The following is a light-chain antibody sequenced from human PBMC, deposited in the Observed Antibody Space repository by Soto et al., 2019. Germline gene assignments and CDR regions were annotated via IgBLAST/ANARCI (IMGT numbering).Light chain of an antibody. CDR1: SSDVGGYNY. V-gene: IGLV2-14*01. J-gene: IGLJ1*01. Sequence: QYALTQPASVSGSPGQSITISCTGTSSDVGGYNYVSWFQQHPGRAPKLMIYEVSNRPSGVSNRFSGSKSGTTASLSISGLQAEDEADYYCSSFTTSNTPHFVFGTGTKLTVL. CDR3: SSFTTSNTPHFV. CDR2: EVS.